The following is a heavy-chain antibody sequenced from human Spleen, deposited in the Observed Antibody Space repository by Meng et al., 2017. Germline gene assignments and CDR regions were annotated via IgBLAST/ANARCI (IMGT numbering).Heavy chain of an antibody. CDR3: ARGPTTMAHDFDY. Sequence: QVQRQQWGAGLLTPSETLSLTCVVSGGSFSDYSWSWIRQPPGKGLEWIGEINHSGSTNYNPSLESRATISVDTSQNNLSLKLSSVTAADSAVYYCARGPTTMAHDFDYWGQGTLVTVSS. J-gene: IGHJ4*02. CDR1: GGSFSDYS. D-gene: IGHD4-11*01. CDR2: INHSGST. V-gene: IGHV4-34*01.